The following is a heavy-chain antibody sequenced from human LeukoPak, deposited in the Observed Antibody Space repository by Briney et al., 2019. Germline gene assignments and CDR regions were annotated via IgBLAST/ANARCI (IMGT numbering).Heavy chain of an antibody. CDR2: IYPGDSDT. J-gene: IGHJ3*02. Sequence: GESLKISCKGSGYSFTSYWIGWVRQMPGKGLEWMGIIYPGDSDTRYSPSFQGQVTISADKSISTAYLQWSSLKASDTAMYYCARQKWTYYDILTGSLDAFDIWGQGTMVTVSS. V-gene: IGHV5-51*01. CDR1: GYSFTSYW. D-gene: IGHD3-9*01. CDR3: ARQKWTYYDILTGSLDAFDI.